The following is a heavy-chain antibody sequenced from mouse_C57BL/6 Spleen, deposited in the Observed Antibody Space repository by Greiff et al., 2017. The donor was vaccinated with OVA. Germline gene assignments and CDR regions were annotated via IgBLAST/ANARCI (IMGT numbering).Heavy chain of an antibody. CDR2: ISSGSSTI. Sequence: EVKVVESGGGLVKPGGSLKLSCAASGFTFSDYGMHWVRQAPEKGLEWVAYISSGSSTIYYADTVKGRFTISRDNAKNTLFLQMTSLRSEDTAMYYCARQLWLRRDAMDYWGQGTSVTVSS. D-gene: IGHD2-2*01. J-gene: IGHJ4*01. CDR3: ARQLWLRRDAMDY. CDR1: GFTFSDYG. V-gene: IGHV5-17*01.